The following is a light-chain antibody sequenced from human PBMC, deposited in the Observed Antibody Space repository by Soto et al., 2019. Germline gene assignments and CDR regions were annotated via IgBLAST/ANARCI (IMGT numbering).Light chain of an antibody. CDR3: QQYHDWVT. J-gene: IGKJ4*01. CDR1: QSISSW. V-gene: IGKV1-5*01. Sequence: DIQMTHSPSTLSASVGDRVTITFRASQSISSWLAWYQQKPGKAPKLLIYGASTRATGIPARFSGSGSGTEFTLTISYLRPEDSAVYFCQQYHDWVTFGGGTKV. CDR2: GAS.